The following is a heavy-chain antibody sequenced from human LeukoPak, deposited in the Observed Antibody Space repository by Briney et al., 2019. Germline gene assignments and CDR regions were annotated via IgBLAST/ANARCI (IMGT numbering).Heavy chain of an antibody. CDR2: IYYSGST. CDR1: GGSISSYY. CDR3: ARERIAAAGPFFDY. D-gene: IGHD6-13*01. Sequence: SETLYLTCTVSGGSISSYYWSWIRQPPGKGLEWLGYIYYSGSTNYNPSLKSRVTISVDTSKNQFSLKLSSVTAADTAVYYCARERIAAAGPFFDYWGQGALVTVSS. J-gene: IGHJ4*02. V-gene: IGHV4-59*01.